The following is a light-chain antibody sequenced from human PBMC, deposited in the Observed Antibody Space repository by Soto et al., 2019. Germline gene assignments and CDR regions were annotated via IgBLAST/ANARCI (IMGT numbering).Light chain of an antibody. CDR3: SSWDDRLNVVV. J-gene: IGLJ2*01. CDR2: NDD. Sequence: QSVLTQPPSASGTPGQRVTISCSGSSSTIGGNTVNWYQQLPGTAPKLLIYNDDERPSGVPDRFTGSKSGTSSSLAISGLQSDDEADYYCSSWDDRLNVVVFGGGTKLTVL. CDR1: SSTIGGNT. V-gene: IGLV1-44*01.